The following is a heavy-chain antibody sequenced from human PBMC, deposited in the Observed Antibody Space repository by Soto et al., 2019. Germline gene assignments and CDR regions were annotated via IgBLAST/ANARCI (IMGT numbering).Heavy chain of an antibody. CDR3: ARLLGNYDYYYYGMDV. CDR2: IIPIFGTA. D-gene: IGHD4-4*01. Sequence: SVKVSCKASGGTFSSYAISWVRQAPGQGLEWMGGIIPIFGTANYAQKFQGRVTITADESTSTAYMELSSLRSENTAVYYCARLLGNYDYYYYGMDVWGQGTTVTVSS. J-gene: IGHJ6*02. V-gene: IGHV1-69*13. CDR1: GGTFSSYA.